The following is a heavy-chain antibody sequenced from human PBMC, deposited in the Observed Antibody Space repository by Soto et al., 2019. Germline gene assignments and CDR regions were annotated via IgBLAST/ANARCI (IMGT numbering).Heavy chain of an antibody. J-gene: IGHJ6*02. CDR2: IYHSGST. D-gene: IGHD5-18*01. CDR1: GGSISSGGYS. Sequence: QLQLQESGSGLVKPSQTLSLTCAVSGGSISSGGYSWSWIRQPPGKGLEWIGYIYHSGSTYYNPSLKPRVTISVDRSKNQFSLKLSSGTAADTAVYYCARGGGYSHGRDYGMDVWGQGTTVTVSS. CDR3: ARGGGYSHGRDYGMDV. V-gene: IGHV4-30-2*01.